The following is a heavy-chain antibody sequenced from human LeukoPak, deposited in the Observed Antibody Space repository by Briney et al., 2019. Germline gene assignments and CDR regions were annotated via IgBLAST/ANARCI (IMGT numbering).Heavy chain of an antibody. CDR1: GGSISSSSYY. D-gene: IGHD7-27*01. V-gene: IGHV4-39*01. CDR3: AGERTGDPGFDY. J-gene: IGHJ4*02. CDR2: IYYSGST. Sequence: SETLSLTCTVSGGSISSSSYYWGWIRQPPGKGLEWIGSIYYSGSTYYNPSLKSRVTISVDTSKNQFSLKLSSVTAADTAVYYCAGERTGDPGFDYWGQGTLVTVSS.